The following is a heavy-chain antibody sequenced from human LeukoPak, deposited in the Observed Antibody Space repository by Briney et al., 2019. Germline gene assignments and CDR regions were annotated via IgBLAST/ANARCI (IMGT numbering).Heavy chain of an antibody. Sequence: PSETLSLTCTVSGGSISSSSYYWGWIRQPPGKGLEWIGSIYYSGRTYYNPSLKSRVTISVDTSKNQFSLKLSSVTAADTAVYYCARQPGGTAAGWYYFDYWGQGTLVTVSS. V-gene: IGHV4-39*01. CDR1: GGSISSSSYY. J-gene: IGHJ4*02. CDR3: ARQPGGTAAGWYYFDY. D-gene: IGHD6-13*01. CDR2: IYYSGRT.